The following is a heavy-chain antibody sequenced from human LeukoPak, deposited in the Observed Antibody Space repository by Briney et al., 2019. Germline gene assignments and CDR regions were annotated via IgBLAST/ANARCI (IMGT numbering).Heavy chain of an antibody. CDR3: ARDGTYLQY. CDR2: TGNMESYI. Sequence: GGSLRLSCAGSTFNFTYFSMTWVRQAPGKGLEWVATTGNMESYIYYADSVKGRFTIYRDSAKNSLYLQMNSLRADDTAVYYCARDGTYLQYWGQGTLVTVSS. D-gene: IGHD1-26*01. J-gene: IGHJ4*02. V-gene: IGHV3-21*01. CDR1: TFNFTYFS.